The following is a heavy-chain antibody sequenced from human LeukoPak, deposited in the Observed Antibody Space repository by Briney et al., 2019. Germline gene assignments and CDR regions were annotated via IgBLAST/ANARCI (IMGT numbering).Heavy chain of an antibody. CDR1: GYTFTGYY. V-gene: IGHV1-2*02. J-gene: IGHJ5*02. CDR3: ARMFYYDRSDVNWFDP. CDR2: INPNSGGT. D-gene: IGHD3-22*01. Sequence: ASVKVSCKASGYTFTGYYMHWVRQAPGQGLEWMGWINPNSGGTNYAQKFQGRVTMTRDTSTNTVYMELSSLRSEDTAVYYCARMFYYDRSDVNWFDPWGQGTLVAVSP.